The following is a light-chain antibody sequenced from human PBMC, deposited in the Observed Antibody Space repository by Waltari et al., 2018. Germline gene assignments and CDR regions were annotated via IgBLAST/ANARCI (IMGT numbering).Light chain of an antibody. CDR1: QSVSTY. CDR2: DVS. V-gene: IGKV3-11*01. Sequence: EIVLTQSPATLSLSPGERAILSCRASQSVSTYLAWYQHRPGQAPRLLIPDVSNRATGIPARFSGSGSGTDFTLTISSLEPEDFAVYYCQQYYSTPWTFGQGTKVEIK. CDR3: QQYYSTPWT. J-gene: IGKJ1*01.